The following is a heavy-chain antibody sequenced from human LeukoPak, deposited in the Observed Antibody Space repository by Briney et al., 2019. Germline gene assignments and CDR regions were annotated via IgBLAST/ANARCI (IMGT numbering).Heavy chain of an antibody. CDR2: IRYDGVVQ. Sequence: PGGSLRLSCTSSGYIFSHYGMYWVRQAPGKGLEWVAFIRYDGVVQYYADSVKGRFTISRDDSKSTLFLHMNIMRPEDTAMYYCAKDRAWKFYFASWGQGALVTVSS. D-gene: IGHD1-1*01. CDR3: AKDRAWKFYFAS. J-gene: IGHJ4*02. CDR1: GYIFSHYG. V-gene: IGHV3-30*02.